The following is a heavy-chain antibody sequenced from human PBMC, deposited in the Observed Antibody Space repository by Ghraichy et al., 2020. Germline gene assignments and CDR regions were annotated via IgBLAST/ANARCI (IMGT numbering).Heavy chain of an antibody. D-gene: IGHD3-3*01. CDR2: IYYTGTT. Sequence: SETLSLTCTVSGGSIRSGGYYWSWIRQHPGKGLEWIGYIYYTGTTYYNPSLKSRLTISVDTSENRFSLKLSSVTAADTAVYYCASRRSGEVFDYWGQGTLVTVSS. V-gene: IGHV4-31*03. CDR3: ASRRSGEVFDY. CDR1: GGSIRSGGYY. J-gene: IGHJ4*02.